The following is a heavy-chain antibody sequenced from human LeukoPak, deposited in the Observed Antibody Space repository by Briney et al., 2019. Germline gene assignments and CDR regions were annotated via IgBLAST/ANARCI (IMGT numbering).Heavy chain of an antibody. D-gene: IGHD3-22*01. J-gene: IGHJ6*03. CDR2: IWYDGSNK. CDR1: GFTFSSYG. V-gene: IGHV3-33*06. Sequence: QPGRSLRLSCAASGFTFSSYGMHWVRQAPGKGLEWVAVIWYDGSNKYYADSVKGRFTISRDNSKSTLYLQMNSLRAEDTAVYYCAKDSADYYDSSGYFRFYYYYYYMDVWGKGTTVTVSS. CDR3: AKDSADYYDSSGYFRFYYYYYYMDV.